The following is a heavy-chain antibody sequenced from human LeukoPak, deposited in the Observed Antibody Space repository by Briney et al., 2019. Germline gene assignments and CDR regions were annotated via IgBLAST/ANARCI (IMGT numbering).Heavy chain of an antibody. J-gene: IGHJ5*02. CDR3: ARQSVAAGTQWFVP. V-gene: IGHV4-59*08. D-gene: IGHD6-13*01. CDR2: TYYGGST. CDR1: GGSISGLY. Sequence: SETLSLTCTVSGGSISGLYWTWIRQPPGKALEWIGYTYYGGSTHYNPSLESRVTISVDTSKNQFSLELTSVTAADTAVYYCARQSVAAGTQWFVPSGPGALVTVSS.